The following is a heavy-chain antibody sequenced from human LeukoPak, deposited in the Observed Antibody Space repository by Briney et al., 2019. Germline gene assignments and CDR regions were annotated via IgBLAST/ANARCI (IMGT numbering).Heavy chain of an antibody. CDR2: ISGSGGST. Sequence: GGCLRPSCAPAGFTFSSNGMSWVRHAPGKWLEWVSAISGSGGSTYYADSVKGRFTISRDNTKNTLYLQMNSLTAEDTAVYYCAKVGGATRAGYWGQGTLVTVSS. D-gene: IGHD5-12*01. CDR1: GFTFSSNG. V-gene: IGHV3-23*01. CDR3: AKVGGATRAGY. J-gene: IGHJ4*02.